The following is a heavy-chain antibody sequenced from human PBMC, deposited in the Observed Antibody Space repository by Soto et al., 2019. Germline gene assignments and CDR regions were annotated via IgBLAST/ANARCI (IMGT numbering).Heavy chain of an antibody. V-gene: IGHV1-18*01. CDR1: GYTFTSYH. CDR3: ARDTPPTDY. Sequence: QVQLVQSGAEVKKPGASVKVSCKTSGYTFTSYHISCVRQAPGQGFEWMGWISAYNTNTNYAQKFQGRVTMTTDTLTSTAYMELRSLRSDDTAVYYCARDTPPTDYWGQGTLVTVSS. J-gene: IGHJ4*02. CDR2: ISAYNTNT.